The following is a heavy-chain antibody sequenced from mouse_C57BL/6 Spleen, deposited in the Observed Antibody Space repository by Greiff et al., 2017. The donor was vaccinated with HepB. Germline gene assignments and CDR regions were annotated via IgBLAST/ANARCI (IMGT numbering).Heavy chain of an antibody. J-gene: IGHJ1*03. CDR2: IWTGGGT. CDR3: ARHRYYYGSSWYFDV. V-gene: IGHV2-9-1*01. D-gene: IGHD1-1*01. CDR1: GFSLTSYA. Sequence: VMLVESGPGLVAPSQSLSITCTVSGFSLTSYAISWVRQPPGKGLEWLGVIWTGGGTNYNSALKSRLSISKDNSKSQVFLKMNSLQTDDTARYYCARHRYYYGSSWYFDVWGTGTTVTVSS.